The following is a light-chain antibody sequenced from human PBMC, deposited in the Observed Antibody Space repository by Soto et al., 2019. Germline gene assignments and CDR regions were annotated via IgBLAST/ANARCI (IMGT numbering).Light chain of an antibody. CDR3: QQYYTSWHS. J-gene: IGKJ2*03. Sequence: DIVMTQSPDSLAVSLGERATINCKSSQSVLYSSNNKNFLAWYQQKPGQPPKLLIYWASTRESGVPDRFSGSGSGTDFTLTISSLQAEDVAVYYCQQYYTSWHSFGQGTMLEIK. CDR2: WAS. CDR1: QSVLYSSNNKNF. V-gene: IGKV4-1*01.